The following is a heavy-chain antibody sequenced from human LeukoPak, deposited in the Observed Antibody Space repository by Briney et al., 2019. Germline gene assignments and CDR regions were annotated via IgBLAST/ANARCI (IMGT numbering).Heavy chain of an antibody. D-gene: IGHD4-11*01. V-gene: IGHV3-33*01. CDR1: GFTFSSYG. Sequence: GRSLRLSCAASGFTFSSYGMHWVRQAPGKGLEWVAVIWYDGSNTYYADSVKGRFTISRDSSKNTLYLQMNSLRAEDTAIYYCATLLQGDGMDVWGKGTTVTVSS. J-gene: IGHJ6*04. CDR3: ATLLQGDGMDV. CDR2: IWYDGSNT.